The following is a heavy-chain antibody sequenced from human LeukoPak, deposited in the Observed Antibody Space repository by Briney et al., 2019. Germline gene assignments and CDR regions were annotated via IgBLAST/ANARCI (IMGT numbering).Heavy chain of an antibody. CDR1: GGSISSGDYY. Sequence: TSQTLSLTCTVSGGSISSGDYYWSWIRQPPGKGLEWIGYIYYSGSTYYNPSLKSRATISVDTSKNQFSLKLSSVTAADTDVYYCESMDRALVTRDYWGQGALVAVSS. CDR2: IYYSGST. J-gene: IGHJ4*02. D-gene: IGHD5-18*01. CDR3: ESMDRALVTRDY. V-gene: IGHV4-30-4*08.